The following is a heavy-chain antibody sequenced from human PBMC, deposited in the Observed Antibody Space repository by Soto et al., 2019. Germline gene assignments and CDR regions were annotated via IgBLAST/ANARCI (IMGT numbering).Heavy chain of an antibody. CDR2: IIPVFGTP. V-gene: IGHV1-69*01. CDR3: ATRSSGSFHFDY. CDR1: GGSFTNYA. J-gene: IGHJ4*02. Sequence: QVQLVQSGAEVKKPGSSVKVSCTASGGSFTNYAISWVRQPPGQGLEWMGGIIPVFGTPNYAQKFQGRLTIIAGEYTTTAYMELSSLRSEDTALYYGATRSSGSFHFDYWGQGTLVSVSS. D-gene: IGHD1-26*01.